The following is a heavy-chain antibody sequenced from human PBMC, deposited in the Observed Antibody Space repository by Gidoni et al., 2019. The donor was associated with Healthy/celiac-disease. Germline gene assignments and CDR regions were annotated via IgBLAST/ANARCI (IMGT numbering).Heavy chain of an antibody. Sequence: SCAASGFTFSDYYMRWILMAPGKALGWVSYISSSGSTIYYADSGKGRFTISRDNAKNSLYMQMNSLRAEDTAVYYCARDGGYYYDGSGYYQHQASDAFDIWGQGTMVTVSS. V-gene: IGHV3-11*01. J-gene: IGHJ3*02. D-gene: IGHD3-22*01. CDR2: ISSSGSTI. CDR1: GFTFSDYY. CDR3: ARDGGYYYDGSGYYQHQASDAFDI.